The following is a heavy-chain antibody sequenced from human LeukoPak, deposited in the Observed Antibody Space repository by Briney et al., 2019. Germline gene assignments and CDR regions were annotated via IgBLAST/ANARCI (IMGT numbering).Heavy chain of an antibody. J-gene: IGHJ4*02. CDR3: AGRKREWLSRYYFDY. Sequence: SETLSLTCAVYGGSFSGYYWSWVRQPPGKGLEWIGEISHSGSTNYNPSLKSRLIISVDTSKNQFSLKLSSVTAADTAVYYCAGRKREWLSRYYFDYWGQGTLVTVSS. D-gene: IGHD3-3*01. CDR1: GGSFSGYY. CDR2: ISHSGST. V-gene: IGHV4-34*01.